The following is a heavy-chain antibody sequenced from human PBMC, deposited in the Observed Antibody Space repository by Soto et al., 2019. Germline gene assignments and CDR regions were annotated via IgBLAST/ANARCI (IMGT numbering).Heavy chain of an antibody. CDR1: GGSISSSSFY. D-gene: IGHD3-3*01. Sequence: SETLSLTCAVSGGSISSSSFYWGWIRQPPGKGLEWIGSFYYSESTYYNPSLKSRVIISVDTSKNQFPLKLSSVTAADTAVYYCATITIFGVVPNYFDYWGQGTLVTVSS. CDR2: FYYSEST. CDR3: ATITIFGVVPNYFDY. V-gene: IGHV4-39*01. J-gene: IGHJ4*02.